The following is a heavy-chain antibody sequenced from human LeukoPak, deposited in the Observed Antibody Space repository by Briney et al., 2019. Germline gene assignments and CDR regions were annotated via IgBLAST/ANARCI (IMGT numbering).Heavy chain of an antibody. D-gene: IGHD3-22*01. Sequence: GGSLRLSCAASGFTFSSYWMNWARQAPGKGLEWVSALAASGGSTFYVDSVKGRFTVSRDNSKNTLYLQMNSLRAEDTAVYYCAKSQGDYDSGTYSNWFDPWGQGTLVTVSS. J-gene: IGHJ5*02. CDR3: AKSQGDYDSGTYSNWFDP. CDR2: LAASGGST. V-gene: IGHV3-23*01. CDR1: GFTFSSYW.